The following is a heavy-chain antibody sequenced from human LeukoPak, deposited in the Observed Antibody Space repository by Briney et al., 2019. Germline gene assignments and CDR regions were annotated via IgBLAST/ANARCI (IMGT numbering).Heavy chain of an antibody. CDR1: GYSISSGYY. CDR2: IYHSGST. CDR3: ARDVGGDYYFDY. V-gene: IGHV4-38-2*02. J-gene: IGHJ4*02. Sequence: PSETLSLTCAVSGYSISSGYYWGWIRQPPGKGLEWIGSIYHSGSTCYNPSLKSRVTISVDTSKNQFSLKLSSVTAADTAVYYCARDVGGDYYFDYWGQGTLVTVSS. D-gene: IGHD4-17*01.